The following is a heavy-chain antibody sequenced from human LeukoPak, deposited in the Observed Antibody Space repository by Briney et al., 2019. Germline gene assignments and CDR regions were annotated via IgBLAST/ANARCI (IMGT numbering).Heavy chain of an antibody. CDR3: ARCTTGKTFGSLREIKKSREIDY. CDR2: ISSSSSYI. J-gene: IGHJ4*02. V-gene: IGHV3-21*01. CDR1: GFTFSSYE. D-gene: IGHD1-1*01. Sequence: GGSLRLSCAASGFTFSSYEMNWVRQAPGKGLEWVSSISSSSSYINYADSVRGRFTISRDNAKNSLFLQMDSLRGEDTAVYYCARCTTGKTFGSLREIKKSREIDYWGQGTLVTVSS.